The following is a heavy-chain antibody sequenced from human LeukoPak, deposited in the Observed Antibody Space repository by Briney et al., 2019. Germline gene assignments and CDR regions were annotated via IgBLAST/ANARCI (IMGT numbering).Heavy chain of an antibody. CDR2: IYHSGST. J-gene: IGHJ5*02. Sequence: SETLSLTCTVSGYSISSGYYWGWIRQPPGKGLEWIGSIYHSGSTYYNPSLKSRVTISVDTSKNQFSLKLSSVTAADTAVYYCASKGIAAAGNIGWFDPWGQGTLVTVSS. CDR1: GYSISSGYY. D-gene: IGHD6-13*01. CDR3: ASKGIAAAGNIGWFDP. V-gene: IGHV4-38-2*02.